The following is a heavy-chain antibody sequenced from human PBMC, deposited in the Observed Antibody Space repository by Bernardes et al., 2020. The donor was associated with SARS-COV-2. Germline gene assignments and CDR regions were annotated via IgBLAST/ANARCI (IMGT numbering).Heavy chain of an antibody. CDR3: AKWDISGNAFDS. J-gene: IGHJ3*01. D-gene: IGHD1-26*01. V-gene: IGHV4-59*01. CDR1: GGSITSYY. CDR2: IHHSGST. Sequence: SETLSLTCTVSGGSITSYYWNWIRQSPGKGLEWIGYIHHSGSTLCNPSLKSRVAMSTDTSKNHFSLKLSSATAADTAVYYCAKWDISGNAFDSWGQGTMVTGSS.